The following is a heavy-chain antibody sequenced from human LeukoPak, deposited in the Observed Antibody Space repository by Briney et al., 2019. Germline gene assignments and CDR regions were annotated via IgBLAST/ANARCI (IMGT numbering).Heavy chain of an antibody. CDR3: ATNRAGTYDRPFEI. Sequence: ESGPTLVKPSETLSLTCIVSGGSINNHYWTWIRQTPGKGLEWIGDIHYTGTTKFNPSLKSRVTISVDTSKNQFSLELSSVTATDTAVYFCATNRAGTYDRPFEIWGQGTMVTVSS. CDR2: IHYTGTT. J-gene: IGHJ3*02. V-gene: IGHV4-59*08. CDR1: GGSINNHY. D-gene: IGHD1-26*01.